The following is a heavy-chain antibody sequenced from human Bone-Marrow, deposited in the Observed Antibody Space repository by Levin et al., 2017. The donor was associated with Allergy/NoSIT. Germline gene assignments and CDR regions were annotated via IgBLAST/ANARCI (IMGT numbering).Heavy chain of an antibody. V-gene: IGHV1-58*01. J-gene: IGHJ6*02. CDR2: IVVGSGNT. CDR3: ATVLGYCSGGSCSDRTLDGMDG. D-gene: IGHD2-15*01. Sequence: GASVKVSCKASGFTFTSSAVQWVRQARGQRLEWIGWIVVGSGNTNYAQKFQERVTITRDMSTSTAYMELSSLRSEDTAVYYCATVLGYCSGGSCSDRTLDGMDGWGQGTTVTVSS. CDR1: GFTFTSSA.